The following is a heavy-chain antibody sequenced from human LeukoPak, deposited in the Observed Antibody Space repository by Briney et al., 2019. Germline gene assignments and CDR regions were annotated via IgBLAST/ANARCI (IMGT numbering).Heavy chain of an antibody. Sequence: SVKVSCKASGGTFSSYAISWVRQAPGQGLEWMGGIIPIFGTANYAQKFQGRVTITTDESTSTAYMELSSLRSEDTAVYYCARTDYDFWSGYHFDYWGQGTLVTVSS. V-gene: IGHV1-69*05. CDR3: ARTDYDFWSGYHFDY. CDR2: IIPIFGTA. CDR1: GGTFSSYA. J-gene: IGHJ4*02. D-gene: IGHD3-3*01.